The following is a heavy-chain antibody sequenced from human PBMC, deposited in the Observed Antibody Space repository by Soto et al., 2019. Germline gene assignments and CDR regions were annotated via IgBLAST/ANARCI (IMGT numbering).Heavy chain of an antibody. Sequence: ASVKVSCKASGYTFTSYGISWVRQAPGQGLEWMGWINVYNDNTNYAQKLQGRVTMTTDTSTSTAYMELSSLRSDDTAVYYCARDRQMLELRDYDAFYIWGQGTVVTVSS. CDR3: ARDRQMLELRDYDAFYI. CDR1: GYTFTSYG. CDR2: INVYNDNT. D-gene: IGHD1-7*01. V-gene: IGHV1-18*01. J-gene: IGHJ3*02.